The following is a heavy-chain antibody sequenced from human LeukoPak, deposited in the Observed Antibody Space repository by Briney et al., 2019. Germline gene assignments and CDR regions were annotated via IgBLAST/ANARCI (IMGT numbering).Heavy chain of an antibody. J-gene: IGHJ4*02. CDR3: ASSSSSGDFDY. CDR1: GYTFTGYY. Sequence: ASVKVSCKASGYTFTGYYMHWVRQAPGQGLEWMGWINPKSGGTNYAQKFQGWVTMTRDTSISTAYMELNRLRCDDTAVYYCASSSSSGDFDYWGQGTLVTVSS. V-gene: IGHV1-2*04. CDR2: INPKSGGT. D-gene: IGHD2-15*01.